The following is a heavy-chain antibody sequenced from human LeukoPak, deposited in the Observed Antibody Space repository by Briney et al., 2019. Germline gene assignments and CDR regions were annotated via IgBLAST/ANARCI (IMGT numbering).Heavy chain of an antibody. Sequence: SVKASCKASGGTFSSYAISWVRQAPGQGLEWMGRIIPIFGTANYAQKFQGRVTITTDESTSTAYMELSSLRSEDTAVYYCARVSSSSSNYYYYMDVWGKGTTVTVSS. CDR2: IIPIFGTA. J-gene: IGHJ6*03. CDR3: ARVSSSSSNYYYYMDV. CDR1: GGTFSSYA. D-gene: IGHD6-6*01. V-gene: IGHV1-69*05.